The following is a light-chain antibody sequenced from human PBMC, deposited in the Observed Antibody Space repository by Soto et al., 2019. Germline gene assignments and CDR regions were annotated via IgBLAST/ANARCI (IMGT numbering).Light chain of an antibody. J-gene: IGKJ1*01. CDR1: QSVSSSY. V-gene: IGKV3-20*01. CDR2: GAY. Sequence: IVWTQSPVNRSLSPGGRATLSCXASQSVSSSYLAWYQQKPGQAPRLIXYGAYSRATGIPDTFSGSGSGTDFTLTISRLEPEDFAVYYCQQYGSSPTWTCGQGTKVDIK. CDR3: QQYGSSPTWT.